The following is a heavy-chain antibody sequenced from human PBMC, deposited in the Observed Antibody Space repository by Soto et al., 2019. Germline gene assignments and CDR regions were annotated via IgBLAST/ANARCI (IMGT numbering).Heavy chain of an antibody. D-gene: IGHD2-15*01. CDR1: GGTFSSYT. CDR2: IIPILGIA. V-gene: IGHV1-69*02. J-gene: IGHJ6*03. Sequence: GASVKVSCKASGGTFSSYTISWVRQAPGQGLEWMGRIIPILGIANYAQKFQGRVTITADKSTSTAYMELSSLRSEDTAVYYCARNKVFFVGVSCKNTPYYYSSNMDVGGKGTTVTVPS. CDR3: ARNKVFFVGVSCKNTPYYYSSNMDV.